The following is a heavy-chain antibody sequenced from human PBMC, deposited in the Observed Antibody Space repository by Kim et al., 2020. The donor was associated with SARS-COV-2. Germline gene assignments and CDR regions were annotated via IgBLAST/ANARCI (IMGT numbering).Heavy chain of an antibody. CDR3: ARRGKPGYSSFGHWFDP. J-gene: IGHJ5*02. CDR1: GGSFSGYY. D-gene: IGHD6-13*01. CDR2: INHSGST. V-gene: IGHV4-34*01. Sequence: SETLSLTCAVYGGSFSGYYWSWIRQPPGKGLEWIGEINHSGSTNYNPSLKSRVTISVDTSKNQFSLKLSSVTAADTAVYYCARRGKPGYSSFGHWFDPWGQGTLVTVSS.